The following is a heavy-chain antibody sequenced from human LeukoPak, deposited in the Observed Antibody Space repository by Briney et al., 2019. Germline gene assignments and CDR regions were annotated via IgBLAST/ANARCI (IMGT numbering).Heavy chain of an antibody. Sequence: SETRSLTCAVYGGSFSGYYWTWIRQPPGKGLEWIGEINHRGNTNYNPSLKSRVTISVDTSKNQFSLKLSSVTAADTAVYYCARDDVDTAMPDYYYYYMDVWGKGSTVTVSS. V-gene: IGHV4-34*01. J-gene: IGHJ6*03. CDR1: GGSFSGYY. CDR3: ARDDVDTAMPDYYYYYMDV. CDR2: INHRGNT. D-gene: IGHD5-18*01.